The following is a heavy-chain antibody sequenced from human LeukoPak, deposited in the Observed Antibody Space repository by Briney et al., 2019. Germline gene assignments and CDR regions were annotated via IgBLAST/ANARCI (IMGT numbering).Heavy chain of an antibody. J-gene: IGHJ4*02. CDR2: LWYDGSNK. V-gene: IGHV3-33*01. Sequence: GMSIILVCAASGFTFSSYGMHWVRQAPGMGLDLVAVLWYDGSNKYYADSVKGRFTISRDNSKNTLYLQMNSLRAEDTAVYYCARERIAAAGIFDYWGQGTLVTVSS. CDR1: GFTFSSYG. CDR3: ARERIAAAGIFDY. D-gene: IGHD6-13*01.